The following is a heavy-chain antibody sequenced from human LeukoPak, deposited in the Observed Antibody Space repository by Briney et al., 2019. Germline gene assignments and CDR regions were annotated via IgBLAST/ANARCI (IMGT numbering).Heavy chain of an antibody. Sequence: KPSETLSLTCTVSGGSISSSSYYWGWIRQPPGKGLEWIGSIYHSGSTYYNPSLKSRVTISVDTSKNQFSLKLSSVTAADTALYYCASQGGLSGTPTGNWFDPWGQGTLVTVSS. CDR1: GGSISSSSYY. V-gene: IGHV4-39*07. CDR2: IYHSGST. J-gene: IGHJ5*02. D-gene: IGHD1-1*01. CDR3: ASQGGLSGTPTGNWFDP.